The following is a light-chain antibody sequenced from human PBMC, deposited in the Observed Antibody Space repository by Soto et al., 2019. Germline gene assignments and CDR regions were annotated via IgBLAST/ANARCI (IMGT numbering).Light chain of an antibody. Sequence: DLVMTQSPDSLAVSLGERATISCKSSQTISYTSINKTYLAWYQQRPGQPPKLLIYWASIRGSGVPDRLSGSGFGTDFTLTISSLQTEGVAEEKSHPYPSPTLTFGGGTKVDI. V-gene: IGKV4-1*01. CDR2: WAS. CDR3: HPYPSPTLT. CDR1: QTISYTSINKTY. J-gene: IGKJ4*01.